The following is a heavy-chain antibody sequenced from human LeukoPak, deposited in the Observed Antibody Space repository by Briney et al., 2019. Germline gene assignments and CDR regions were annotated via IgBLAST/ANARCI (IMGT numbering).Heavy chain of an antibody. V-gene: IGHV3-23*01. CDR3: ASTKLGQGYFQH. D-gene: IGHD1-1*01. J-gene: IGHJ1*01. CDR1: GFTFSSYA. CDR2: FSSSGGST. Sequence: GGSLRLSCAVSGFTFSSYAMSWVRQAPGKGLEWVSGFSSSGGSTYYADSVKGRFTISRDNSKNTLYLQMNSLRAEDTAVYYCASTKLGQGYFQHWGQGTLVTVSS.